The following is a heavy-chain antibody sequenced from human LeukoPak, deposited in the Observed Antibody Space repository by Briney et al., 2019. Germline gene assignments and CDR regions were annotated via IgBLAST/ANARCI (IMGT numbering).Heavy chain of an antibody. J-gene: IGHJ4*02. CDR3: VSYVNYDVLTGYYFDF. V-gene: IGHV3-23*01. D-gene: IGHD3-9*01. CDR2: ISSSGSGGRT. Sequence: GGTLRLSCAASGFTFRNYGMSWVRQAPGKGLEWVSSISSSGSGGRTYYADSVKGLFTISRDNSKNMLYLQMNSLRAEDTAVYYCVSYVNYDVLTGYYFDFWGQGTLVTVSS. CDR1: GFTFRNYG.